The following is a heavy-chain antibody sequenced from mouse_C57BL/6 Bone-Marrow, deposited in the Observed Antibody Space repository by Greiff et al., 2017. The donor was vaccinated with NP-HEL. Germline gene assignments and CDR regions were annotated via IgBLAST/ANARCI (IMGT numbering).Heavy chain of an antibody. V-gene: IGHV2-6-1*01. J-gene: IGHJ4*01. CDR2: IWSDGST. CDR3: ARHAADYYAMDY. CDR1: GFSLTSYG. D-gene: IGHD1-2*01. Sequence: VKVVESGPGLVAPSQSLSITCTVSGFSLTSYGVHWVRQPPGKGLEWLVVIWSDGSTTYNSALKSRLSISKDNSKSQVFLKMNSLKTDDTAMYYCARHAADYYAMDYWGQGTSVTVSS.